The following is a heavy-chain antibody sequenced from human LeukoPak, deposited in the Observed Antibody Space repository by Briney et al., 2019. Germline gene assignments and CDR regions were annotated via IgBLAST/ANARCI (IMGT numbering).Heavy chain of an antibody. CDR1: GGSISSGSHY. CDR2: VFTSGNT. Sequence: SETLSLTCTVSGGSISSGSHYWPWIRQPAGKGLEWIGRVFTSGNTDYNPSLKSRVTMSIDTSTNQFSLKLSSVTAADTAMYFCGFSEGDYWGQGALVTVSS. J-gene: IGHJ4*02. V-gene: IGHV4-61*02. CDR3: GFSEGDY. D-gene: IGHD6-25*01.